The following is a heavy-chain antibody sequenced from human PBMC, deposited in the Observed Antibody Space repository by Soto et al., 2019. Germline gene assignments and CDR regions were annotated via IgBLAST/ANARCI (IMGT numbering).Heavy chain of an antibody. J-gene: IGHJ4*02. CDR3: ARVSPENRWSGSYHFDY. D-gene: IGHD1-26*01. CDR1: GFTFSSYS. CDR2: ISSSSSYI. V-gene: IGHV3-21*01. Sequence: GGSLRLSCAASGFTFSSYSMNWVRQAPGKGLEWVSSISSSSSYIYYADSVKGRFTISRDNAKNSLYLQMNSLRAEDTAVYYCARVSPENRWSGSYHFDYWGQVTLVTVSS.